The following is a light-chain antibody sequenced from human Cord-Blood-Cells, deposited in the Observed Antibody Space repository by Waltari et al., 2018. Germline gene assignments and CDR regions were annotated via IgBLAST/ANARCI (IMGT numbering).Light chain of an antibody. J-gene: IGLJ3*02. V-gene: IGLV1-47*01. CDR2: RNN. Sequence: QSVLTQPPSASGTPGQRVTISCSGSSSNIGSNYVYWYQQLPGTAPKLLIYRNNQRPSGVPDRCSGYKSGTSASLAISGLRSEDEADYYCAAWDDSLSGVFGGGTKLTVL. CDR3: AAWDDSLSGV. CDR1: SSNIGSNY.